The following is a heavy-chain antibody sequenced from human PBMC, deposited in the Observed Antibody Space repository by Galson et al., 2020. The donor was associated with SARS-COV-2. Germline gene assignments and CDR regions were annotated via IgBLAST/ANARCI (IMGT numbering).Heavy chain of an antibody. CDR1: GFTFSSYG. D-gene: IGHD5-12*01. CDR2: IWYDGSNK. CDR3: AKELEMATGFDY. V-gene: IGHV3-33*06. Sequence: GGSLRLSCAASGFTFSSYGMHWVRQAPGKGLEWVAVIWYDGSNKYYADSVKGRFTISRDNSKNTLYLQMNSLRAEDTAVHYCAKELEMATGFDYWGQGTLVTVSS. J-gene: IGHJ4*02.